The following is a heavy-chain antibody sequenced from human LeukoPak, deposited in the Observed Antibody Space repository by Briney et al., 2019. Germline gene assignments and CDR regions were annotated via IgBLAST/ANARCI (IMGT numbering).Heavy chain of an antibody. Sequence: GESLKISCKGSGYSFTNYWISWVRQMPGKGLEWMGRIDPSDSYTNYSPSFQGHVTISADKSISTAYLQWSSLKASDTAMYYCARHRGDEAFDIWAKGQWSPSLQ. CDR2: IDPSDSYT. D-gene: IGHD3-10*01. CDR1: GYSFTNYW. CDR3: ARHRGDEAFDI. V-gene: IGHV5-10-1*01. J-gene: IGHJ3*02.